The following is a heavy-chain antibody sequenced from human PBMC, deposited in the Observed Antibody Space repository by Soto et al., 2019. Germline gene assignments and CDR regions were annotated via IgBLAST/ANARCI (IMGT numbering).Heavy chain of an antibody. D-gene: IGHD2-15*01. V-gene: IGHV3-30-3*01. J-gene: IGHJ6*02. CDR2: ISYDGSNK. Sequence: GGSLRLSCAASGFTFSSYAMHWVRQAPGKGLEWVAVISYDGSNKYYADSVKGRFTISRDNSKNTLYLQMNSLRAEDRAVYYCARDLENGYCSGGSCYPPLFYYYYGMDVWGQGTTVTVSS. CDR1: GFTFSSYA. CDR3: ARDLENGYCSGGSCYPPLFYYYYGMDV.